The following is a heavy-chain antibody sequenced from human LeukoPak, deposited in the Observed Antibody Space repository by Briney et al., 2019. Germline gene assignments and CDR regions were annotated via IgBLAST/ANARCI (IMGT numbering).Heavy chain of an antibody. CDR2: IYTSGST. V-gene: IGHV4-4*09. J-gene: IGHJ3*02. CDR3: ARERFLRIPDAFDI. D-gene: IGHD1-1*01. CDR1: GGSISSYY. Sequence: SETLSLTCTVSGGSISSYYWSWIRQPPGKGLEWIGYIYTSGSTNYNPSLKSRVTISVDTSKNQFSLKLSSVTAADTAVYYCARERFLRIPDAFDIWGQGTMVTVSS.